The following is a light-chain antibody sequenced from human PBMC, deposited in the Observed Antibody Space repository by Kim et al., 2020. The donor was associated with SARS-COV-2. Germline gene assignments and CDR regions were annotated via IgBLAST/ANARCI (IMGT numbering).Light chain of an antibody. V-gene: IGKV1-5*03. CDR1: QRISGF. J-gene: IGKJ2*01. Sequence: IQMNQSPSTLSASVGDRVTITCRTSQRISGFLAWYQQRPGKAPKLLIYKASILESGVPPRFSGSGSGTEFTLSISSLQPDDFAIYYCQQYESDSTFGQGTKLEIK. CDR3: QQYESDST. CDR2: KAS.